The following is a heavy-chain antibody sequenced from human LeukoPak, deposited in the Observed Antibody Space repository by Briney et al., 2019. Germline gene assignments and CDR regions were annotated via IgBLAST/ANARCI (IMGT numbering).Heavy chain of an antibody. Sequence: GGSLRLSCAASGFAVSTNYLSWVRQAPGKGLEWVSVIYSDGSTYYTDSVKGRFTISRDNSKNTLYLQMNSLRAEDTAVYYCAKGPAGIYYYYYMDVWGKGTTVTVSS. CDR1: GFAVSTNY. CDR3: AKGPAGIYYYYYMDV. CDR2: IYSDGST. V-gene: IGHV3-53*01. J-gene: IGHJ6*03. D-gene: IGHD2-2*01.